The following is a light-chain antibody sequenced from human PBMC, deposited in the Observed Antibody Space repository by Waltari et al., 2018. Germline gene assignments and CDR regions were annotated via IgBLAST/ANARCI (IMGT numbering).Light chain of an antibody. CDR1: QSISSH. V-gene: IGKV1-39*01. CDR2: AAS. CDR3: QQSYSTPLT. J-gene: IGKJ4*01. Sequence: DIQLTQSPSSLSASAGDTVTITCRASQSISSHLNWYQQKPGKAPKLLIYAASSLQSGVPSRFSGSGSGTDFTLTISTLQPEDFATYYCQQSYSTPLTFGGGTKVEIK.